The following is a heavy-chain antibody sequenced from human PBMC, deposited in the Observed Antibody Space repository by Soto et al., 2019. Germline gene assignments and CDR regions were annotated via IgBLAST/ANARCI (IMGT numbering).Heavy chain of an antibody. D-gene: IGHD3-10*01. CDR2: INPYSGDT. Sequence: QVQLVQSGGEVQKPGASVRVSCKTSGYTFSNYGLTWVRQAPGQGLEWMGWINPYSGDTNYEQHFQGRLTMTRDTSTSTGYMELRRLRSGDEPVYYCTRNLGAPTAVVRLNLVGQFEPWGQGTLFTVSS. CDR1: GYTFSNYG. V-gene: IGHV1-18*01. CDR3: TRNLGAPTAVVRLNLVGQFEP. J-gene: IGHJ5*02.